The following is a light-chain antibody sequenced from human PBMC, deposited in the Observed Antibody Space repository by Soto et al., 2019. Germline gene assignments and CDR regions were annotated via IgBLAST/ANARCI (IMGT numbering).Light chain of an antibody. Sequence: EIVLTQSPGTLSLSPGERATLSCRASQSVSSSYLSWYQQKPGQAPRLLIQGASTRATGIPARFSGSGSGTEFTLTISSLQSEDFAVYYCQQYGSSPPFTFGQGTRLEIK. CDR3: QQYGSSPPFT. CDR1: QSVSSSY. CDR2: GAS. J-gene: IGKJ5*01. V-gene: IGKV3-20*01.